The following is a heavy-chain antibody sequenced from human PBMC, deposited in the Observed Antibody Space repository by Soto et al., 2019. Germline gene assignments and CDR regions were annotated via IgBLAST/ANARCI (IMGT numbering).Heavy chain of an antibody. Sequence: QVQLVESGGGVVQPGRSLRLSCAASGFTFSSYAMHWVRQAPGKGLEWVAVISYDGSNKYYADSVKGRFTISRDNSKNTRDLQMNSLRAEDTAVDSGARDRRSCSRYSHYYCGMDVGGDGATVSVSS. CDR3: ARDRRSCSRYSHYYCGMDV. CDR2: ISYDGSNK. V-gene: IGHV3-30-3*01. CDR1: GFTFSSYA. J-gene: IGHJ6*04. D-gene: IGHD2-15*01.